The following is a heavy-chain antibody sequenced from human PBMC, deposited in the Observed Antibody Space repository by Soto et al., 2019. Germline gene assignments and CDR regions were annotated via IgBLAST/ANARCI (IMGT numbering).Heavy chain of an antibody. Sequence: LSLTCSVSGGSMNNFYWSWIRQTAGKGLEWIGRIYSSGITNYNPSLKSRVTLSIDTSKNQFSLKLNSVTAADTAVYYCARDRIVGNSYFDYWGQGTLVTVSS. D-gene: IGHD1-26*01. CDR1: GGSMNNFY. J-gene: IGHJ4*02. CDR3: ARDRIVGNSYFDY. CDR2: IYSSGIT. V-gene: IGHV4-4*07.